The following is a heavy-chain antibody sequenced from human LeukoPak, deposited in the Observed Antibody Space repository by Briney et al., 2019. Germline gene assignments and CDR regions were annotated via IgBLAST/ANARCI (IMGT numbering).Heavy chain of an antibody. D-gene: IGHD4-23*01. CDR3: AKDQTPYF. V-gene: IGHV3-23*01. Sequence: GGPLTLFCAVSGLTFNSYFMLWLRKAPGKALEWVSTIYVCGGSTYYAAPVKGRFTITRDNSKNSLYLQMNSVRADDTAVYYGAKDQTPYFWGKGTLVTVSS. J-gene: IGHJ4*02. CDR1: GLTFNSYF. CDR2: IYVCGGST.